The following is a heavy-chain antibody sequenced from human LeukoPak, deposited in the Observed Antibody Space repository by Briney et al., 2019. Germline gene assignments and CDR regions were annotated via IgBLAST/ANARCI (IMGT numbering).Heavy chain of an antibody. CDR1: GGSFSGYY. CDR2: INHSGST. Sequence: SETLSLTCAVYGGSFSGYYWSWLRQPPGKGLEWIGEINHSGSTNYNPSLKSRVTISVDTSKNQFSLKLSSVTAADTAVYYCARISHYDFWSGYYKGYYYGMDVWGQGTTVTVSS. CDR3: ARISHYDFWSGYYKGYYYGMDV. J-gene: IGHJ6*02. V-gene: IGHV4-34*01. D-gene: IGHD3-3*01.